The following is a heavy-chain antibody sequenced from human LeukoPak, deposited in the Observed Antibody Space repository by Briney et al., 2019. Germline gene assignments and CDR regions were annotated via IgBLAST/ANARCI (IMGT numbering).Heavy chain of an antibody. CDR3: AKDQVTIFGVVITDYFDY. CDR2: ISSSSSYI. D-gene: IGHD3-3*01. V-gene: IGHV3-21*04. Sequence: GGSLRLSCAASGFTFSSYSMNWVRQAPGKGLEWVSSISSSSSYIYYADSVKGRFTISRDNAKNSLYLQMNSLRAEDTAVYYCAKDQVTIFGVVITDYFDYWGQGTLVTVSS. CDR1: GFTFSSYS. J-gene: IGHJ4*02.